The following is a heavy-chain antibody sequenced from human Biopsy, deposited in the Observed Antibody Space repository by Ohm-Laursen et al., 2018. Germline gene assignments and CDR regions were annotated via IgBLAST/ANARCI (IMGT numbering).Heavy chain of an antibody. J-gene: IGHJ6*02. D-gene: IGHD2/OR15-2a*01. CDR2: IYYSGST. Sequence: SETLSFTCTVSGGSISSDYWSWIRQTPGKGLEWIGYIYYSGSTNYNPSLKSRVTIPVDTSKNQFSLRLNSVTATDTAGYYCARATNSTGWPYYYFYGMDVWGQGTTVTVSS. V-gene: IGHV4-59*01. CDR1: GGSISSDY. CDR3: ARATNSTGWPYYYFYGMDV.